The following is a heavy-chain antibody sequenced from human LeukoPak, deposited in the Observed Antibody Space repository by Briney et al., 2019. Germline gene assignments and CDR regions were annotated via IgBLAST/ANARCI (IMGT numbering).Heavy chain of an antibody. J-gene: IGHJ6*02. V-gene: IGHV4-59*01. Sequence: SETLSLTCTVSGGSLSSYYWSWLRQPPGKGLEGIGYIYSSGSSGINTYNPSLQSRVIISQDTSKNDFSLKLTSVTAADAAVYYCARLAARRGYYYSGMDVWGQGTTVTVSS. CDR2: IYSSGSSGIN. CDR1: GGSLSSYY. CDR3: ARLAARRGYYYSGMDV. D-gene: IGHD3-10*01.